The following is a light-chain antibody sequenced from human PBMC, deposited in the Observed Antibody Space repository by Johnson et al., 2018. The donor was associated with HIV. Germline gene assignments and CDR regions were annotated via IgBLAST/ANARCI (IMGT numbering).Light chain of an antibody. CDR3: APWDTRLSVNQYV. J-gene: IGLJ1*01. V-gene: IGLV1-51*02. Sequence: QSVLTQPPSVSAAPGQKVTISCSGSSSNIGNNYVSWYQQLPGTAPKLLIYENNKRPSGIPDRFSGSRSGTSATLGITGLQTGDEADYYCAPWDTRLSVNQYVFGTGPKVTVL. CDR2: ENN. CDR1: SSNIGNNY.